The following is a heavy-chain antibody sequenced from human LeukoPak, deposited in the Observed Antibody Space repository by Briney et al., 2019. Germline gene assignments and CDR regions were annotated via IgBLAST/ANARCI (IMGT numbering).Heavy chain of an antibody. CDR1: GFTFSSYA. V-gene: IGHV3-23*01. J-gene: IGHJ6*03. CDR2: ISGRGGST. D-gene: IGHD6-13*01. CDR3: AKGYSSSWTNYYYYYYMDV. Sequence: GGTLRLSCAVSGFTFSSYAMSWVRNPPGKGLEWVSAISGRGGSTYYADSAKGRFTISRDNSKNTLYLQMNGLRAEDTAVYYCAKGYSSSWTNYYYYYYMDVWGKGTTVTVSS.